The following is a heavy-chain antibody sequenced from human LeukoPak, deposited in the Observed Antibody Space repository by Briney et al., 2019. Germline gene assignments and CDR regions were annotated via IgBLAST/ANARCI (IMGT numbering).Heavy chain of an antibody. J-gene: IGHJ4*01. V-gene: IGHV1-2*02. CDR3: ARDRRYCSGGSCSGSLAY. D-gene: IGHD2-15*01. Sequence: ASVKVSCKASGYTCTGYYMHWVRQATGQGLEWMGWINPNSGGTNYAQKFQGRVTMTRDTSISTAYMELSRLRSDDTAVYYCARDRRYCSGGSCSGSLAYWGQGTLVTVSS. CDR1: GYTCTGYY. CDR2: INPNSGGT.